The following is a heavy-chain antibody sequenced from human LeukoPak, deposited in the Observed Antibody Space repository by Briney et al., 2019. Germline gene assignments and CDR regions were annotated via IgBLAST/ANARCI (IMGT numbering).Heavy chain of an antibody. CDR1: GGSFSGYY. D-gene: IGHD6-19*01. CDR2: INHSGST. V-gene: IGHV4-34*01. Sequence: SETLSLTCAVYGGSFSGYYWSWIRQPPGKGPEWIGEINHSGSTNYNPSLKSRVTISVDTSKNQFSLKLTSVTAADTALYYCSRASSTSYYDYWGQGTLVSVSS. J-gene: IGHJ4*02. CDR3: SRASSTSYYDY.